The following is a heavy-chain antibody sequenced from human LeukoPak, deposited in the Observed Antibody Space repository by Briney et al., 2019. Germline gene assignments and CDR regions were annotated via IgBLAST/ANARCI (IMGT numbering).Heavy chain of an antibody. CDR3: AKDTLHSSWYTFDY. Sequence: PGRSLRLSCAASGFTFDDYAMHWVRQAPGKGLEWVSGISWSSGSIGYADSVKGRFTISRDNAKNSLYLQMNSLRAEDTALYYCAKDTLHSSWYTFDYWGQGTLVTVSS. CDR1: GFTFDDYA. V-gene: IGHV3-9*01. J-gene: IGHJ4*02. CDR2: ISWSSGSI. D-gene: IGHD6-13*01.